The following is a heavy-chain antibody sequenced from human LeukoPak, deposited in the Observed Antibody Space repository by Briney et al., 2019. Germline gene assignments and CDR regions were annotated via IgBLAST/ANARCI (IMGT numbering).Heavy chain of an antibody. J-gene: IGHJ6*02. D-gene: IGHD3-3*01. CDR2: INHSGST. CDR1: GGSFSGYY. Sequence: SETLSLTCAVYGGSFSGYYWSWIRQPPGKGLEWIGEINHSGSTNYNPSLKSRVTISVDTSKNQFSLKLSSVTAADTAVYYCARRSSDYDFWSGYYYGMDVWGQGTTVTVSS. V-gene: IGHV4-34*01. CDR3: ARRSSDYDFWSGYYYGMDV.